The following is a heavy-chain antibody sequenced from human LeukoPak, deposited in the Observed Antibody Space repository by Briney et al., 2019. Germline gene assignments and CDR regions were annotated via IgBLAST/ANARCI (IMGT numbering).Heavy chain of an antibody. D-gene: IGHD4-23*01. V-gene: IGHV4-31*02. CDR1: GGSISSGGYY. CDR2: IYYSGST. Sequence: SQTLSLTCTFFGGSISSGGYYWRWIRQHPGKGLEWIGYIYYSGSTYYNPSLRSRVTISVDMSKNQFSLKLNSVTAADTAVYYCARFYGGHSGMLPRATFDIWGQGTMVTVSS. J-gene: IGHJ3*02. CDR3: ARFYGGHSGMLPRATFDI.